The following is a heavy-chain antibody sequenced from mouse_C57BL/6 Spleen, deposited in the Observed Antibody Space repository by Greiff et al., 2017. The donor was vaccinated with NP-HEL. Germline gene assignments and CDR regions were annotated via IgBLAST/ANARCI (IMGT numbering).Heavy chain of an antibody. D-gene: IGHD2-2*01. Sequence: EVQLQESGPELVKPGASVKMSCKASGYTFTDYNMHWVKQSHGKSLEWIGYINPNNGGTSYNQKFKGKATLTVNKSSSTAYMELRSLTSEDSAVYYCARGRVTTKRNAMDYWGQGTSVTVSS. CDR3: ARGRVTTKRNAMDY. J-gene: IGHJ4*01. CDR2: INPNNGGT. V-gene: IGHV1-22*01. CDR1: GYTFTDYN.